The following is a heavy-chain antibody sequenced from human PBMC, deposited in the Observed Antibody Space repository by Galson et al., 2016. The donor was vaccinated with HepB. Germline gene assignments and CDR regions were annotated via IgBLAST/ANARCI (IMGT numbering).Heavy chain of an antibody. CDR2: IYSGGGT. CDR3: VSDISSRHFDL. V-gene: IGHV3-66*01. J-gene: IGHJ2*01. CDR1: GFTFSSYS. Sequence: SLRLSCAASGFTFSSYSMAWVRQAPGKGLEWVSVIYSGGGTYYADSVKGRVTNSRDNSTSSRYLDMSSRMADDTAVFYCVSDISSRHFDLWGRATLVTVTS.